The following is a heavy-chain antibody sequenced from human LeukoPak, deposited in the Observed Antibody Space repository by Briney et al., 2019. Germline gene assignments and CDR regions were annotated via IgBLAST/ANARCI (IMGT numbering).Heavy chain of an antibody. J-gene: IGHJ4*02. CDR3: ARQRYRYDTSGYWASRDFDY. D-gene: IGHD3-22*01. V-gene: IGHV4-38-2*01. CDR2: VYHTGKS. CDR1: SYSISSGYY. Sequence: SETLSLTCAVSSYSISSGYYWGWIRQPPGKGLEWIGSVYHTGKSYYNPSLKSRVTISVDTSKNQFSLKLTSVTAADTAVYYCARQRYRYDTSGYWASRDFDYWGQGTLVSVSS.